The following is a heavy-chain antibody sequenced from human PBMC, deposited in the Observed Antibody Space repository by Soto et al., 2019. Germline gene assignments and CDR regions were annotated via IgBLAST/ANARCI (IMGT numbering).Heavy chain of an antibody. V-gene: IGHV1-3*01. Sequence: QVQLVQSGAEVKKPGSSVRVSCKASGYTFTRYGMHWVRQAPGQRLEWLGWINAANGNVKYSEKFQGRVTITRDTAASTAYMELSSLRSEDTAVYYCARIVVAGYFDYWGQGTLVNVSS. CDR1: GYTFTRYG. CDR2: INAANGNV. D-gene: IGHD6-19*01. CDR3: ARIVVAGYFDY. J-gene: IGHJ4*02.